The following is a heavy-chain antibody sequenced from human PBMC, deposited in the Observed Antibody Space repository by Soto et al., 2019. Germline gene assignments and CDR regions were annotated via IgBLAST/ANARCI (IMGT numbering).Heavy chain of an antibody. J-gene: IGHJ6*02. CDR1: GYTFTGYY. V-gene: IGHV1-2*04. CDR3: ARDLGYYGSGSYGQIYYYCGMDV. D-gene: IGHD3-10*01. CDR2: INPNSGGT. Sequence: ASVKVSCKASGYTFTGYYMHWVRQAPGQGLEWMGWINPNSGGTNYAQKFQGWVTMTRDTSISTAYMELSRLRSDDTAVYYCARDLGYYGSGSYGQIYYYCGMDVWGQGTTVTVSS.